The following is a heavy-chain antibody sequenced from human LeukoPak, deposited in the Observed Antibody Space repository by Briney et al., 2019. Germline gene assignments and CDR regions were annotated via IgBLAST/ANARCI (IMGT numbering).Heavy chain of an antibody. CDR3: ARDQGSGSFYYGMDV. J-gene: IGHJ6*02. V-gene: IGHV3-13*01. CDR2: IGTAGDT. D-gene: IGHD1-26*01. Sequence: GGSLRLSCAASGFTFSSYDMHWVRQATGKGLEWVSAIGTAGDTYYPGSVKGRFTISRENAKNSLYLQMNSLRAGDTAVYYCARDQGSGSFYYGMDVWGQGTTVTVSS. CDR1: GFTFSSYD.